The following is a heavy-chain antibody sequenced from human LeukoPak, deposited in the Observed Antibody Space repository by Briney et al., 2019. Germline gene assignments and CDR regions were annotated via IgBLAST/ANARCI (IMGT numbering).Heavy chain of an antibody. CDR3: ARALPYQLLPNAGFDH. J-gene: IGHJ4*02. V-gene: IGHV3-48*02. CDR1: GFTFSSYA. CDR2: ISSSSSTI. D-gene: IGHD2-2*01. Sequence: PGGSLRLSCAASGFTFSSYAMSWVRQAPGKGLEWVSYISSSSSTIYYADSVKGRFTISRDNAKNSLYLQMNSLRDEDTAVYYCARALPYQLLPNAGFDHWGQGTLVTVSS.